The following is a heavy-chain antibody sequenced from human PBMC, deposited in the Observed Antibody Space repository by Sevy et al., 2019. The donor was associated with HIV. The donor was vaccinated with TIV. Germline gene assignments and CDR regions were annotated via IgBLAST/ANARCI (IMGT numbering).Heavy chain of an antibody. V-gene: IGHV3-7*01. CDR1: GFTFSPYW. CDR2: IRPDGSDK. D-gene: IGHD1-26*01. J-gene: IGHJ4*02. Sequence: GGSLRLSCAASGFTFSPYWMTWVRQAPGKGLEGVANIRPDGSDKYYVDSVKGRFTISRDNAKNPLYLQMNSLRADETAMYYCARGVGLDCWGQGALVTVSS. CDR3: ARGVGLDC.